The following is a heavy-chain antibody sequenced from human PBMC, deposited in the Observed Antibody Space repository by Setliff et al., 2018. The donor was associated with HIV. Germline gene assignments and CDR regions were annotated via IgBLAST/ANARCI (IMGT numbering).Heavy chain of an antibody. CDR1: GYSTSSGDY. J-gene: IGHJ5*02. V-gene: IGHV4-38-2*02. Sequence: SETLSLTCTVSGYSTSSGDYWGWIRQPPGKGLEWIGSIYHSGSTYYNPSLKSRVTIAVDTSKNQFSPKLSSVTAADTAVYYCARDPGDYDYVWGTKRGWFDPWGQGTLVTVSS. D-gene: IGHD3-16*01. CDR3: ARDPGDYDYVWGTKRGWFDP. CDR2: IYHSGST.